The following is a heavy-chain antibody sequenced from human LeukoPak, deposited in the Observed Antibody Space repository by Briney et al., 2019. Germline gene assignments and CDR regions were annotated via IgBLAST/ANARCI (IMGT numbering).Heavy chain of an antibody. D-gene: IGHD1-1*01. J-gene: IGHJ3*02. CDR2: IFYSRAI. CDR1: IDFHSRRTSY. Sequence: AEILSLTCSVSIDFHSRRTSYGGSIRQPPGRGLEYIGSIFYSRAIYYNASVKSRVTLSVDMSKNQYSLKLSAVTAADRAVYYVARLYKRVLNTFDIWGQGTMVTVSS. V-gene: IGHV4-39*01. CDR3: ARLYKRVLNTFDI.